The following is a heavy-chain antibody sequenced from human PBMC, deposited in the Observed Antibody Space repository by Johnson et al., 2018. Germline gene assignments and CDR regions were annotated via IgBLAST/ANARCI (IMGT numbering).Heavy chain of an antibody. D-gene: IGHD4-17*01. Sequence: VQLVESGGGLVQPGRSVRLSCAASGFTFDDYAMHWVRQAPGKGLEWVSSITWNSGNIDYADSVKGRFTISRDNAKNSLYLQMNRLRAEDTALYYFAKEIKPREDGDFGDAFDIGGQGTMVTFSS. CDR3: AKEIKPREDGDFGDAFDI. CDR2: ITWNSGNI. J-gene: IGHJ3*02. CDR1: GFTFDDYA. V-gene: IGHV3-9*01.